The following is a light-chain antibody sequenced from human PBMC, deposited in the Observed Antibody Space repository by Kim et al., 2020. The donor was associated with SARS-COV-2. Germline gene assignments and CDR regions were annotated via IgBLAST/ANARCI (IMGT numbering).Light chain of an antibody. CDR3: QQYGSSST. CDR2: GAS. CDR1: QSVSSSY. J-gene: IGKJ4*01. Sequence: SLAPGERATLSCRASQSVSSSYLAWYQQKPGQAPRLLIYGASSRATGIPDRFSGSGSGTDFTLTISRLEPEDFAVYYCQQYGSSSTFGGGTKVEIK. V-gene: IGKV3-20*01.